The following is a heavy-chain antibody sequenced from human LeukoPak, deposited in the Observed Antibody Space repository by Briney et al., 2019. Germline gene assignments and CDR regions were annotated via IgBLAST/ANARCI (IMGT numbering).Heavy chain of an antibody. J-gene: IGHJ4*02. D-gene: IGHD3-3*01. V-gene: IGHV4-38-2*02. CDR2: IYHSGST. CDR3: ARDSGSDFWSGYRFDY. Sequence: SETLSLTCTVSGYSISSGYFWGWIRQFPGKGLEWIGSIYHSGSTFYNPSLKSRVTISLDTSKNQFSLKLSSVTAADTAVYYCARDSGSDFWSGYRFDYWGQGTLVTVSS. CDR1: GYSISSGYF.